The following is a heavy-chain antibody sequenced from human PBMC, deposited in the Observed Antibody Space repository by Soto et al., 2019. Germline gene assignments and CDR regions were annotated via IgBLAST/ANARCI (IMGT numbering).Heavy chain of an antibody. CDR2: ISAYNGNT. J-gene: IGHJ5*02. V-gene: IGHV1-18*01. CDR3: AREPRPKEAYRSGPSRGWFDP. D-gene: IGHD6-19*01. Sequence: GASVKVSCKASGYTFTSYGISWVRQAPGQGLEWMGWISAYNGNTNYAQKLQGRVTMTTDTSTSTAYMELRSLRSDDTAVYYCAREPRPKEAYRSGPSRGWFDPWGQGTLVTVSS. CDR1: GYTFTSYG.